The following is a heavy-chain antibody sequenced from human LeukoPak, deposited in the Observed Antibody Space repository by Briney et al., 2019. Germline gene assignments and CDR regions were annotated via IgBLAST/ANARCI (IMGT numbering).Heavy chain of an antibody. CDR2: ISSSGSTI. Sequence: PGGSLRLSCAASGFTFSSYEMNWVRQAPGKGLEWVSYISSSGSTIYYADSVKGRFTISRDNAKNSLYLQMNSLRAEDTAVYYCARSGYYYGSSGKKPIHYWGQGTLVTVSS. V-gene: IGHV3-48*03. D-gene: IGHD3-22*01. CDR1: GFTFSSYE. J-gene: IGHJ4*02. CDR3: ARSGYYYGSSGKKPIHY.